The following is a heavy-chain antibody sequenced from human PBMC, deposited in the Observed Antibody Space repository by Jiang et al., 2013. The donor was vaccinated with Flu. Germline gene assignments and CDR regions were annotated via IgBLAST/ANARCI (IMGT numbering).Heavy chain of an antibody. CDR2: ISSSSSYI. CDR1: GFTFSSYS. J-gene: IGHJ3*02. V-gene: IGHV3-21*01. D-gene: IGHD6-13*01. Sequence: LLESGGGLVKPGGSLRLSCAASGFTFSSYSMNWVRQAPGKGLEWVSSISSSSSYIYYADSVKGRFTISRDNAKNSLYLQMNGLRAEDTAVYYCARDRGGGQQLVPPDDAFDIWGQGTMVTVSS. CDR3: ARDRGGGQQLVPPDDAFDI.